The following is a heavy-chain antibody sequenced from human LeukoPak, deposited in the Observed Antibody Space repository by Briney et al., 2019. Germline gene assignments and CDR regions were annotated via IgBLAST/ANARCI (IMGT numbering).Heavy chain of an antibody. J-gene: IGHJ4*02. CDR3: AKNTPSIAAAGPDY. V-gene: IGHV3-30*18. CDR2: ISYDGSNK. CDR1: GFTFSSYG. Sequence: GGSLRLSCAASGFTFSSYGMHWVRQASGKGLEWVAVISYDGSNKYYADSVKGRFTISRDNSKNTLYLQMNSLRAEDTAVYYCAKNTPSIAAAGPDYWGQGTLVTVSS. D-gene: IGHD6-13*01.